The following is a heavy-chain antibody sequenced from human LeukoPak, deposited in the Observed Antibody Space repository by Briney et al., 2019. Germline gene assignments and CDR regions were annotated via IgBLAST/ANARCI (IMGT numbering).Heavy chain of an antibody. CDR2: INPNSGGT. CDR1: GYTFTGYY. J-gene: IGHJ4*02. V-gene: IGHV1-2*02. CDR3: ARAPPYYGSGSYYGDFDY. D-gene: IGHD3-10*01. Sequence: GASVKVSCKASGYTFTGYYMHWVRQAPGQGLEWMGWINPNSGGTNYAQKLQGRVTMTRDTSISTAYMELSRLRSDDTAVYYCARAPPYYGSGSYYGDFDYWGQGTLVTVSS.